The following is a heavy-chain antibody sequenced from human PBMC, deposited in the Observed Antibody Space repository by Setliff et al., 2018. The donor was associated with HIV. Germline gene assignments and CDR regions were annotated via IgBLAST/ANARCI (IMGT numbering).Heavy chain of an antibody. CDR3: TRGIEVAGTGAFDM. V-gene: IGHV3-74*01. CDR1: GFTFNNYW. J-gene: IGHJ3*02. CDR2: INSDGSST. Sequence: GGSLRLSCAASGFTFNNYWIHWVRQAPGKGLVWVSRINSDGSSTSYADSVKGRFTISRDSAKNTLYLQMNSLGVEDTAVYYCTRGIEVAGTGAFDMWGQGTMVTVSS. D-gene: IGHD6-19*01.